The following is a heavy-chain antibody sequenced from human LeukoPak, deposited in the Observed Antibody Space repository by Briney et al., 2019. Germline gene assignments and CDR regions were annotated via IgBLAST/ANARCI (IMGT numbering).Heavy chain of an antibody. CDR2: INHSGGT. CDR3: ARLRLRITIFGVVQPNWFDP. V-gene: IGHV4-34*01. CDR1: GGSFSGYY. D-gene: IGHD3-3*01. Sequence: SETLSLTCAVYGGSFSGYYWSWIRQPPGKGLKWIGEINHSGGTNYNPSLKSRVTISVDTSKNQFSLELSSVTAADTAVYYCARLRLRITIFGVVQPNWFDPWGQGTLVTVSS. J-gene: IGHJ5*02.